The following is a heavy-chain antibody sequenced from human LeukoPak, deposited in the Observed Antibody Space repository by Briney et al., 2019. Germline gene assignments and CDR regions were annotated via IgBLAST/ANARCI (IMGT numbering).Heavy chain of an antibody. D-gene: IGHD6-13*01. CDR3: AKASYSSSWSGPDY. CDR1: GFTFSSYG. CDR2: IRYDGSNK. Sequence: PGGSLRLSCAASGFTFSSYGMHWVRQAPGKGLEWVAFIRYDGSNKYYADSVKGRFTISRDNSKNTLYLQMNGLRAEDTAVYYCAKASYSSSWSGPDYWGQGTLVTVSS. V-gene: IGHV3-30*02. J-gene: IGHJ4*02.